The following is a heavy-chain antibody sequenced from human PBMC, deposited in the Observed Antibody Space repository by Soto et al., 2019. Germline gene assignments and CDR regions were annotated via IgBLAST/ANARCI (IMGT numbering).Heavy chain of an antibody. CDR2: ISYDGSNK. D-gene: IGHD6-13*01. CDR1: GFTFSSCA. Sequence: QVQLVESGGGVVQPGRSLRLSCAASGFTFSSCAMHWVRQAPGKGLEWVAVISYDGSNKYYADSVKGRFTISRDNSKNTLYLQMNSLRAEDTAVYYCARDRPYSSSWYNWFDPWGQGTLVTVSS. CDR3: ARDRPYSSSWYNWFDP. J-gene: IGHJ5*02. V-gene: IGHV3-30-3*01.